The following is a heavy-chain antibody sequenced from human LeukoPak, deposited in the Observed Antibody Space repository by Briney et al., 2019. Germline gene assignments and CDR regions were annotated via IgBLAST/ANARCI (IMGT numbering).Heavy chain of an antibody. CDR2: IYYSGST. D-gene: IGHD1-26*01. J-gene: IGHJ3*02. Sequence: SSETLSLTCTVSGGSISTYYWSWIRQPPGKGLEWIGYIYYSGSTNYNPSLKSRVTITVDTSKNQFSLKLSSVTAADTAVYYCARTVGALYDAFNIWGQGTMVTVSS. CDR3: ARTVGALYDAFNI. V-gene: IGHV4-59*08. CDR1: GGSISTYY.